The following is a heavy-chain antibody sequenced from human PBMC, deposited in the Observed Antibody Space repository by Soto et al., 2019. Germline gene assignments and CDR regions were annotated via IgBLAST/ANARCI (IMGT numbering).Heavy chain of an antibody. CDR3: ATIEGSGSYYVVPPSFDY. CDR1: GFTFSSYA. CDR2: ISYDGSNK. J-gene: IGHJ4*02. Sequence: GGSLRLSCVASGFTFSSYAMHWVRQAPGKGLEWVAVISYDGSNKYYADSVKGRFTISRDNSKNTLYLQMNSLRAEDTAVYYCATIEGSGSYYVVPPSFDYWGQGTLVTVSS. V-gene: IGHV3-30-3*01. D-gene: IGHD1-26*01.